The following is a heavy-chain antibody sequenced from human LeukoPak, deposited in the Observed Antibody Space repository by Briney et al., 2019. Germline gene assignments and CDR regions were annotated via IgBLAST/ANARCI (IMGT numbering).Heavy chain of an antibody. J-gene: IGHJ4*02. CDR3: ARVKHSSSWNFDY. CDR2: IQFDGSDI. Sequence: PGGSLRLSCAASGFTFSNFGVHWVRQAPGKGLEWVAFIQFDGSDIFYADSVKGRFTISRDNSKNTLYLQMNSLRAEDTAVYYCARVKHSSSWNFDYWGQGTLVTVSS. D-gene: IGHD6-13*01. V-gene: IGHV3-30*02. CDR1: GFTFSNFG.